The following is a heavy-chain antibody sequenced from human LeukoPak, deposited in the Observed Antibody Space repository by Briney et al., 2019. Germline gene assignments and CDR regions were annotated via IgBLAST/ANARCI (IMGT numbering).Heavy chain of an antibody. Sequence: SVKVSCRDSGFTFTSCALQWVRQARGQRLEWIGWIVVGSGPTNYAQKFQERVTITRDMSTSTAYMELSSLRSEDTAVYYCAAATQGSGDVYNPADYYCGMDVWGQGTTVTVSS. CDR2: IVVGSGPT. J-gene: IGHJ6*02. CDR1: GFTFTSCA. CDR3: AAATQGSGDVYNPADYYCGMDV. D-gene: IGHD5-24*01. V-gene: IGHV1-58*01.